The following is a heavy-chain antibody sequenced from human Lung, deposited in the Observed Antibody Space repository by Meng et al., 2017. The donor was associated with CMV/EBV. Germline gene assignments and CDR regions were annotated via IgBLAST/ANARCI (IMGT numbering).Heavy chain of an antibody. V-gene: IGHV3-30-3*01. CDR3: ARDRSYDSSGYLDY. J-gene: IGHJ4*02. D-gene: IGHD3-22*01. Sequence: GESLKISCAASGFTFSNYAMHWVRQAPGKGLEWVAVMSYDGSNKYYADSVKGRFTISRDNSKNTLYLQMNSLRAEDTAMYYCARDRSYDSSGYLDYWGQGXLVTVSS. CDR1: GFTFSNYA. CDR2: MSYDGSNK.